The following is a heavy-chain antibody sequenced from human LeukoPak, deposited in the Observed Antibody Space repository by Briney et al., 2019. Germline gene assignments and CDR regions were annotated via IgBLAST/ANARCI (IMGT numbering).Heavy chain of an antibody. V-gene: IGHV4-30-2*01. D-gene: IGHD4-17*01. J-gene: IGHJ4*02. Sequence: SQTLSLTCAVSGGSISSGGYSWSWIRQPPVKGLEWIGYIYHSGSTYYNPSLKSRVTISVDRSKNQFSLKLSSVTAADTAVYYCARDGLSGDYDYWGQGTLVTVSS. CDR3: ARDGLSGDYDY. CDR1: GGSISSGGYS. CDR2: IYHSGST.